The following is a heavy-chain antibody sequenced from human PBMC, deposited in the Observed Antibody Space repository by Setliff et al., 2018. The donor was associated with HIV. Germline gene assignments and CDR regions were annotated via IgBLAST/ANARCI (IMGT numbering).Heavy chain of an antibody. Sequence: SETLSLTCTVSGGSISSSSYYWGWIRQPPGKGLEWIGSIYYSGTTYYNPSLKSRVTISVDRSKNQFSLKLKSVTAADTAVYYCARDSDGSSYYHFAHWSQGTLVTVSS. CDR1: GGSISSSSYY. V-gene: IGHV4-39*07. D-gene: IGHD3-22*01. CDR3: ARDSDGSSYYHFAH. J-gene: IGHJ4*02. CDR2: IYYSGTT.